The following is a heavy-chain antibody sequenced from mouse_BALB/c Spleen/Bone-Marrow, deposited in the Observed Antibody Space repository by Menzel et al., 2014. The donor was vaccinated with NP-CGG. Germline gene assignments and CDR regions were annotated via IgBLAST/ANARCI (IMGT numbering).Heavy chain of an antibody. D-gene: IGHD1-1*01. CDR2: INPSNGGT. CDR3: TRDHYYYGSSYWYFDV. V-gene: IGHV1S81*02. CDR1: GYTFTSYY. Sequence: VQLQQSGAELVKPGASVKLSCKASGYTFTSYYMYWVKQRPGQGLEWIGVINPSNGGTNFNEKFKSKATLTVDKSSSTAYMQLSSLTSEDSAVYYCTRDHYYYGSSYWYFDVWGAGTTVTVSS. J-gene: IGHJ1*01.